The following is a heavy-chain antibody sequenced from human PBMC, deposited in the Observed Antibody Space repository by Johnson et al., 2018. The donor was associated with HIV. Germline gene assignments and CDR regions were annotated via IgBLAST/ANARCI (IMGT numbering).Heavy chain of an antibody. D-gene: IGHD2-21*02. V-gene: IGHV3-74*02. J-gene: IGHJ3*02. CDR2: INSDGTTT. CDR3: AGVTGADDAFDI. Sequence: VQLVESGGGVVQPGRSLRLSCAASGFTFSSYAMSWVRQAPGKGLVWVSRINSDGTTTSHADSVKGRFTISRDNSKNTLYLQMNSLRADDTAVYYCAGVTGADDAFDIWGQGTMVIVSS. CDR1: GFTFSSYA.